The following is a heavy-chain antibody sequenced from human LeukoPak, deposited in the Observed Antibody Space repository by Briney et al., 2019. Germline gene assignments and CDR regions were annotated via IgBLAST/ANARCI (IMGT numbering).Heavy chain of an antibody. J-gene: IGHJ4*02. CDR2: IYTSGST. Sequence: SQTLSLTCTVSGGSISSGSYYWSWIRQPAGKGLEWIGRIYTSGSTNYNPSLKSRVTISVDTSKNQFSLKLSSVTAADTAVYYCARVHITGTTFYSDYWGQGTLVTVSS. D-gene: IGHD1-7*01. CDR3: ARVHITGTTFYSDY. CDR1: GGSISSGSYY. V-gene: IGHV4-61*02.